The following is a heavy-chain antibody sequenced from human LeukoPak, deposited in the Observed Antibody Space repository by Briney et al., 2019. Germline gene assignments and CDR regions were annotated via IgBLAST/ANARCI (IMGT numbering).Heavy chain of an antibody. CDR1: GGSISSGGYS. CDR3: ARIGKENSSGYIPQEY. D-gene: IGHD3-22*01. J-gene: IGHJ4*02. CDR2: IYYSGST. V-gene: IGHV4-31*11. Sequence: TSETLSLTCAVSGGSISSGGYSWSWIRQPPGKGLEWIGYIYYSGSTYYNPSLKSRVTISVDTSKNQFSLKLSSVTAADTAVYYCARIGKENSSGYIPQEYWGQGTLVTVSS.